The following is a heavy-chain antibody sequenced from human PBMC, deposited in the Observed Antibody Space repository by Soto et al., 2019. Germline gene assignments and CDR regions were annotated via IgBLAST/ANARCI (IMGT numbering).Heavy chain of an antibody. CDR2: ISGSGRST. CDR1: GFTLSSYA. CDR3: AKCGSGSGTFQEIFNDH. V-gene: IGHV3-23*01. J-gene: IGHJ5*02. Sequence: EVQLLESGGDLVQPGGSLRLSCAASGFTLSSYAMTWVRQTPGEGLEWVSGISGSGRSTYYADSVKGRFTVSKDSTRNTLYLQMNSLRVEDTAVYYCAKCGSGSGTFQEIFNDHWGQGTLVTVSS. D-gene: IGHD6-19*01.